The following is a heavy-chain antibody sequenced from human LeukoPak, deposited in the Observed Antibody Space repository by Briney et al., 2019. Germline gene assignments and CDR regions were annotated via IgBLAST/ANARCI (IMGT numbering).Heavy chain of an antibody. D-gene: IGHD6-19*01. J-gene: IGHJ5*02. CDR3: ARLDSSGWYGGKWFDP. V-gene: IGHV4-59*08. CDR1: GGSFSGYY. CDR2: IYYSGST. Sequence: SETLSLTCAVYGGSFSGYYWSWIRQPPGKGLEWIGYIYYSGSTNYNPSLKSRVTISVDTSKNQFSLKLSSVTAADTAVYYCARLDSSGWYGGKWFDPWGQGTLVTVSS.